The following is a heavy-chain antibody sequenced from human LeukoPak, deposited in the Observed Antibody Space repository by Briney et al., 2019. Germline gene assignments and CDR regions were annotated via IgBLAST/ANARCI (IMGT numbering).Heavy chain of an antibody. CDR2: NSGRGRNT. Sequence: PGGSLRLSCAASGFAFSNYAMTWVRQSPGKGLEWVSVNSGRGRNTYYADSGKGPLTIARVKSKHTLYQQMTSQRAERPAISYCANRPGNHDIMTQYYFDFWGQGTLVTVSS. CDR3: ANRPGNHDIMTQYYFDF. CDR1: GFAFSNYA. V-gene: IGHV3-23*01. J-gene: IGHJ4*02. D-gene: IGHD3-9*01.